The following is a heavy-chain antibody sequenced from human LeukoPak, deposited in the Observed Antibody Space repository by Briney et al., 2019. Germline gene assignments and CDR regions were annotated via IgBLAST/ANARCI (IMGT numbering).Heavy chain of an antibody. D-gene: IGHD1-26*01. CDR2: ISGNSGST. Sequence: PGGSLRLSCAASGFTFITYAMSWVRQAPGKGLEWVSAISGNSGSTYYADSVRGRFTISRDNSKNTLYLQMNSLRAEDTAVYYCARDFRSGSYESFDYWGQGTLVTVSS. J-gene: IGHJ4*02. CDR1: GFTFITYA. CDR3: ARDFRSGSYESFDY. V-gene: IGHV3-23*01.